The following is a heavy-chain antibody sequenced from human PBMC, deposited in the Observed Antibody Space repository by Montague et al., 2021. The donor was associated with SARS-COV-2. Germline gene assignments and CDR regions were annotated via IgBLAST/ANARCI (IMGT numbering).Heavy chain of an antibody. CDR3: ARGNGCSGGSCYSEWDPYYYYGMDV. V-gene: IGHV4-34*01. CDR2: INHSGST. J-gene: IGHJ6*02. D-gene: IGHD2-15*01. Sequence: SETLSLTCAVYGGSFSGYYWSWIRQPPGKGLEWIGEINHSGSTNYNPSLKSRVTISVDTSKHQFSLKLSSVTAADTAVYYCARGNGCSGGSCYSEWDPYYYYGMDVWGQGTTVTVSS. CDR1: GGSFSGYY.